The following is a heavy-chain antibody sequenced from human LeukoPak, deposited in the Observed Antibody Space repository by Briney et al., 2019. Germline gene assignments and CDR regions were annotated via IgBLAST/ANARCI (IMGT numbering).Heavy chain of an antibody. D-gene: IGHD3-3*01. J-gene: IGHJ3*02. CDR1: GGSISSQY. V-gene: IGHV4-59*11. Sequence: SETLSLTCTASGGSISSQYWTWIRQPPGKGPEWIAYIDNRGNTNYNPSLRSRVTISIDTSKNQFSLKLSSVTAADTAVYYCARWGDGSGSYRGFDIWGQGTMVTVSS. CDR2: IDNRGNT. CDR3: ARWGDGSGSYRGFDI.